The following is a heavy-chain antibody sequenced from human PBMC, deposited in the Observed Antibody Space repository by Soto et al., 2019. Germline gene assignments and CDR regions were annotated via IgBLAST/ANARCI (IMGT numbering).Heavy chain of an antibody. Sequence: GGSLRLSCAASGFTFSDYYMSWIRQAPGKGLEWVSYISSSGSTIYYADSVKGRFTISRDNAKNSLYLQMNSLRAEDTAVYYCARDLTYDFWSGYYYGMDVWGQGTTVTVSS. CDR1: GFTFSDYY. J-gene: IGHJ6*02. CDR3: ARDLTYDFWSGYYYGMDV. V-gene: IGHV3-11*01. CDR2: ISSSGSTI. D-gene: IGHD3-3*01.